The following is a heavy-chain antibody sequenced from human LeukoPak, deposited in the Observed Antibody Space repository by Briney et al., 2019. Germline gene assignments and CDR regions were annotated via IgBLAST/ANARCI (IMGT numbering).Heavy chain of an antibody. Sequence: GGSLRLSYAASGLTLRSYGMHWLRQAPGKGLEWVAVIWYDGSNKYYADSVKGRFTISRDNSKNTLYLQMNSLRAEDTGVYFCARESVLLWFGEVERGYYFDYWGQGTLVTVSS. CDR1: GLTLRSYG. J-gene: IGHJ4*02. CDR2: IWYDGSNK. D-gene: IGHD3-10*01. V-gene: IGHV3-33*01. CDR3: ARESVLLWFGEVERGYYFDY.